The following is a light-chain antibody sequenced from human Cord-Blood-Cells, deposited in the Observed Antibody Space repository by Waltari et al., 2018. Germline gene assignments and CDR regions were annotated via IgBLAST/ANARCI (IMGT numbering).Light chain of an antibody. J-gene: IGLJ1*01. CDR3: CSYAGSYHYV. V-gene: IGLV2-11*01. CDR2: DVS. CDR1: SSDVGGYNY. Sequence: QSALTQPRSVSGSPGQSVTISCTGTSSDVGGYNYVSWYQQHPGKAPKLMIYDVSKRPSGVPGRFSGSKSGNTASLTISGLQAEDEADYYCCSYAGSYHYVFGTGTKVTVL.